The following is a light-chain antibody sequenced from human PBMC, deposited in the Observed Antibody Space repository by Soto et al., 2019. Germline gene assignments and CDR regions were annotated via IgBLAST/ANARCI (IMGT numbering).Light chain of an antibody. Sequence: EIVLTQSAGSLSLSPGERATLSCRASQSVSSSYLAWYQQKPGQAPRLLIYGASSRATGIPDRFSGSGSGTDFTLTISRLEPEDFAVYYCQQYGSSLFFGQGTRLEIK. CDR3: QQYGSSLF. CDR2: GAS. J-gene: IGKJ5*01. V-gene: IGKV3-20*01. CDR1: QSVSSSY.